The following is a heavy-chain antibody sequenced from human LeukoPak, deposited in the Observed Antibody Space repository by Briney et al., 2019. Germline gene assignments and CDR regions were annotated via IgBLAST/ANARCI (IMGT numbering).Heavy chain of an antibody. J-gene: IGHJ6*03. CDR2: IYYSGST. CDR3: ARAAKDYYYYMDV. Sequence: SETLSLTCTVSGGSISNYYWSWIRQSPGKGLEWIGYIYYSGSTNYNPSLKSRVTISVDTSKNQFSLKLSSVTAADTAVYYCARAAKDYYYYMDVWGKGTTVTISS. V-gene: IGHV4-59*01. CDR1: GGSISNYY.